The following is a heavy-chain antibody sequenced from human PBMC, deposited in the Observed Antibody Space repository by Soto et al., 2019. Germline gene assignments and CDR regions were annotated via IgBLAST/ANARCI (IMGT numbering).Heavy chain of an antibody. J-gene: IGHJ5*02. V-gene: IGHV1-18*01. CDR3: ARDTWLVHPSVRKFDP. D-gene: IGHD6-19*01. Sequence: QVQLVQSGAEVKKPGASVKVSCKASGYTFTSYGISWVRQAPGQGREWTGWISAYNGNTNYAQKLRGRVTMTTDTSTSTAYVELRSLSSDATAVYYCARDTWLVHPSVRKFDPWGQGTLVTVFS. CDR1: GYTFTSYG. CDR2: ISAYNGNT.